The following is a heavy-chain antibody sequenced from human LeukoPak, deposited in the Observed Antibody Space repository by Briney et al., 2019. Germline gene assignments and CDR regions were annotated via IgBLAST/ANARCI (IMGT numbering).Heavy chain of an antibody. CDR1: GFTFSSDA. J-gene: IGHJ4*02. V-gene: IGHV3-23*01. Sequence: GGSLRLSCAASGFTFSSDAMSWVRQAPGKGLEWVSAISGSGGSTYYADSVKGRFTISRDNSMNTLYLQMNSLRAEDTAVYYCAKDGLGSGWYLVHRGFFDYWGQGTLVTVSS. CDR2: ISGSGGST. CDR3: AKDGLGSGWYLVHRGFFDY. D-gene: IGHD6-13*01.